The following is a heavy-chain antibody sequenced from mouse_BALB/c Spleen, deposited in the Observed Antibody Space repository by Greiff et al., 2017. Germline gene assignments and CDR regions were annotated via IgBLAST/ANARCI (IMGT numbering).Heavy chain of an antibody. CDR3: ARSDYGNYRAMDY. CDR2: IFPGSGNT. J-gene: IGHJ4*01. V-gene: IGHV1-66*01. Sequence: QVQLQQSGPELVKPGASVKISCKASGYSFTSYYIHWVKQRPGQGLEWIGWIFPGSGNTKYNEKFKGKATLTADTSSSTAYMQLSSLTSEDSAVYFCARSDYGNYRAMDYWGEGTSDTVSS. D-gene: IGHD2-1*01. CDR1: GYSFTSYY.